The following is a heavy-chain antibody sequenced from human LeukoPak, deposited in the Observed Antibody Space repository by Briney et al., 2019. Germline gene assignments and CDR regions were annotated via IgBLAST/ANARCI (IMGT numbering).Heavy chain of an antibody. CDR1: GFTFGSYS. CDR3: ARDRTGALAGFDY. D-gene: IGHD6-19*01. Sequence: GRSLRLSCAASGFTFGSYSMNWVRQAPGKGLEWVSSISSSSSYIYYADSVKGRFTISRDNAKNSLYLQMNSLRAEDTAVYYCARDRTGALAGFDYWGQGTLVTVSS. V-gene: IGHV3-21*01. CDR2: ISSSSSYI. J-gene: IGHJ4*02.